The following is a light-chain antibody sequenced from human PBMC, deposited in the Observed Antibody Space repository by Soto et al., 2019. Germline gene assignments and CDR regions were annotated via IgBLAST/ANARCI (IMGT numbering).Light chain of an antibody. Sequence: DIQMTQSPSTLSASVGDRVTISCRASQSISIWLAWYQQKPGKAPKLLIYKASGLESGVPSRFNGSGSGTEFTLTISGLQPDDFATYYCQQYDSYSYTFGQGTKLEIK. J-gene: IGKJ2*01. CDR2: KAS. CDR3: QQYDSYSYT. V-gene: IGKV1-5*03. CDR1: QSISIW.